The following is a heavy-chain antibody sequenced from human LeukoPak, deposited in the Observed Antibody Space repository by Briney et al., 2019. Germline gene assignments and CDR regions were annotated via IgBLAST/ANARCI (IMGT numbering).Heavy chain of an antibody. CDR2: INHSGST. Sequence: SETLSLTCAVYGGSFSGYYWSWIRQPPGKGLEWIGEINHSGSTNYNPSLKSRVTISVDTSKNQFSLKLSSVTAADTAVYYCARGKQWLVRFFDYWGREPWSPSPQ. J-gene: IGHJ4*02. CDR1: GGSFSGYY. D-gene: IGHD6-19*01. V-gene: IGHV4-34*01. CDR3: ARGKQWLVRFFDY.